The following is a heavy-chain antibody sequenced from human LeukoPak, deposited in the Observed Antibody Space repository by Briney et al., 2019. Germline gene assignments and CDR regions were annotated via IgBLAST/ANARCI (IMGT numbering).Heavy chain of an antibody. J-gene: IGHJ4*02. V-gene: IGHV3-23*01. Sequence: QPGVSLRLSCAASGFTFSSYAMSWVRQAPGKGLEWVSTISGSGGSTYYADSVKGRFTISRDNFKNTLYLQMNSLRAEDTAVYYRARDVNGGYWGQGTMVTVSS. CDR2: ISGSGGST. CDR1: GFTFSSYA. D-gene: IGHD2-8*01. CDR3: ARDVNGGY.